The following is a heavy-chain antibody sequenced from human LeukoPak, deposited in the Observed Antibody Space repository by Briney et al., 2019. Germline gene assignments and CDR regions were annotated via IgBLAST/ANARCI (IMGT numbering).Heavy chain of an antibody. J-gene: IGHJ6*02. Sequence: GGSLRLSCAASEFTFSSYAMQWVRQAPGKGLEWVSGISASGGSTWYADSVKGRFTISRDNSKNTLYLQMNSLRAEDTAVYYCAKYVSAKGPPYALDVWSQGTTVTVSS. D-gene: IGHD2/OR15-2a*01. CDR1: EFTFSSYA. CDR2: ISASGGST. V-gene: IGHV3-23*01. CDR3: AKYVSAKGPPYALDV.